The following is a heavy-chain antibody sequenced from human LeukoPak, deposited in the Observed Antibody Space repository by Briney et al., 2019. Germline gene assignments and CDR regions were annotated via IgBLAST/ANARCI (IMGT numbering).Heavy chain of an antibody. CDR1: GGSISSGGYY. CDR3: ARTIAAAGTLSFDY. CDR2: IYYSGST. D-gene: IGHD6-13*01. J-gene: IGHJ4*02. Sequence: SETLSLTCTVSGGSISSGGYYWSWIRQHPGKGLEWIGYIYYSGSTYYNPSLKSRVTISVDTSKNQFSLKLSSVTAADTAVYYCARTIAAAGTLSFDYWGQGTLVTVSS. V-gene: IGHV4-31*03.